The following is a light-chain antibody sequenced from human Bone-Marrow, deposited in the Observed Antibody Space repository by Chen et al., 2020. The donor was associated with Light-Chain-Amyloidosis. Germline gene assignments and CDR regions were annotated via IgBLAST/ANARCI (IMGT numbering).Light chain of an antibody. J-gene: IGLJ3*02. Sequence: SYVLTQPSSVSVAPGQTATIACGGNNIGSTSVHWYQQTPGQAPLLVVYDDSDRPSGIPERLSGSNSGNTATLIIRRGEGGEEADHYCQAWDRSSDRQVVGGGTKLTV. V-gene: IGLV3-21*02. CDR2: DDS. CDR3: QAWDRSSDRQV. CDR1: NIGSTS.